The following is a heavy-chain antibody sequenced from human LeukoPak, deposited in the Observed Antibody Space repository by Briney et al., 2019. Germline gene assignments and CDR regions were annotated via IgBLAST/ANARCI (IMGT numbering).Heavy chain of an antibody. Sequence: GGSLRLSCAASGFTFDDYAMYWVRQAPGKGLEWVSGISWNSGSIGYADSVKGRFTISRDNAKNSLYLQMNSLRAEDTAVYYCAGVSIERWLQFAGAFDIWGQGTMVTVSS. D-gene: IGHD5-24*01. CDR2: ISWNSGSI. CDR3: AGVSIERWLQFAGAFDI. V-gene: IGHV3-9*01. J-gene: IGHJ3*02. CDR1: GFTFDDYA.